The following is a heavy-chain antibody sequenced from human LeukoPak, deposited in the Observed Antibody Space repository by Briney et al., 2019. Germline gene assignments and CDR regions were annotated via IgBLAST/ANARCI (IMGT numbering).Heavy chain of an antibody. CDR2: IWSDGSNK. Sequence: GGSLRLSCAVSGFTFSSYGMHWVRQPPGKGLEWVAVIWSDGSNKYYADSVKGRFTISRDNSKNTLYLQMNSLRAEDTAVYFCARDMGYDFWSGYQYYGMDVWGQGTTVTVSS. V-gene: IGHV3-33*01. CDR3: ARDMGYDFWSGYQYYGMDV. CDR1: GFTFSSYG. J-gene: IGHJ6*02. D-gene: IGHD3-3*01.